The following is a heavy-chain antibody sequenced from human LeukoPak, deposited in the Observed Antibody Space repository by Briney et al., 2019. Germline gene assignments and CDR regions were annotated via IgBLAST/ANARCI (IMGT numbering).Heavy chain of an antibody. CDR1: GYTFTDYY. CDR3: ARERGSCSSASCYTSDAFDI. Sequence: ASVKVSCKASGYTFTDYYMHWVRQAPGQGLEWMGWINPNSGGTNYAQKFQGRVTMTRDTSISIAYMDLGRLRSDDTAVYYCARERGSCSSASCYTSDAFDIWGQGTMVTVSS. CDR2: INPNSGGT. D-gene: IGHD2-2*02. V-gene: IGHV1-2*02. J-gene: IGHJ3*02.